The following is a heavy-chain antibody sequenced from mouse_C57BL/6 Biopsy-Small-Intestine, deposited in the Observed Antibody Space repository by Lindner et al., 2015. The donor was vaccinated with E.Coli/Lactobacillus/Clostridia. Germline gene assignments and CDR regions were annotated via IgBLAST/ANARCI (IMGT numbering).Heavy chain of an antibody. D-gene: IGHD2-5*01. CDR2: IDPENGDT. CDR3: TTGSNYYFDY. Sequence: VQLQESGAELVRPGASVKLSCTASGFNIKVDYMHWVKQRPEQGLEWIGWIDPENGDTEYASKFQGKATITADTSSNTTHLQLSSLTSEDTAVYYCTTGSNYYFDYWGQGTTLTVSS. V-gene: IGHV14-4*01. J-gene: IGHJ2*01. CDR1: GFNIKVDY.